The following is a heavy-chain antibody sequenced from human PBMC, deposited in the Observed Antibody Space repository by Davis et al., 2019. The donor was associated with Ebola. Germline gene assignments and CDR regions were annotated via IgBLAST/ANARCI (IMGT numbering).Heavy chain of an antibody. J-gene: IGHJ6*03. CDR2: LIPMFGTA. CDR1: GGTFMSYA. D-gene: IGHD2-21*01. CDR3: ARGASSDEIYYYKMDV. Sequence: SVKVSCKVSGGTFMSYAISWVRQAPGQGPEWMGGLIPMFGTANYAQKFRGRLTITADESTNTAYMELNSLTSEDSAVYYCARGASSDEIYYYKMDVWGKGTTVTVSS. V-gene: IGHV1-69*13.